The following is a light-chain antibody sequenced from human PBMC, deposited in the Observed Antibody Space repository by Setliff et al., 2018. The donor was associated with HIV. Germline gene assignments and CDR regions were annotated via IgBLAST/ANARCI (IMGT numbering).Light chain of an antibody. J-gene: IGLJ1*01. CDR3: SSNTSSSPLYV. V-gene: IGLV2-14*01. CDR2: EIN. CDR1: SSDVGDFQS. Sequence: QSVLAQPASVSGSPGQSITISCTGISSDVGDFQSVSWYQPHPGKAPKLMIYEINDRPSGVSNRFSGSKSGNTASLTISRLQAEDEADYFCSSNTSSSPLYVFATGTKVTVL.